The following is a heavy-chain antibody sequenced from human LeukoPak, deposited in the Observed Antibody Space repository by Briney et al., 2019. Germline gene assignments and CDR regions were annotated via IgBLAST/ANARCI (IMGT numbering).Heavy chain of an antibody. CDR3: ARDLAVAATIDY. Sequence: PGGSLGLSCAASGFTFSDYYMSWIRQAPGKGLEWVSYISSSSSYTNYADSVKGRFTISRDNAKNSLYLQMNSLRAEDTAVYYCARDLAVAATIDYWGQGTLVTVSS. CDR2: ISSSSSYT. CDR1: GFTFSDYY. J-gene: IGHJ4*02. D-gene: IGHD2-15*01. V-gene: IGHV3-11*05.